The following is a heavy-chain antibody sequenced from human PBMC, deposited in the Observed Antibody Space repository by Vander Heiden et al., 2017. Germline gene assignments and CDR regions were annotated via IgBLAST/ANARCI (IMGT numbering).Heavy chain of an antibody. CDR1: GGTFSSYA. J-gene: IGHJ4*02. CDR2: IIPIFGTA. V-gene: IGHV1-69*01. Sequence: QVQLVQSGAEVKKPGSSVKVSCKASGGTFSSYAISWVRQAPGQGLEWMGGIIPIFGTANYAQKFQGRVTITADESTSTAYMELSSLRSEDTAVYYCARAEVRGYSYGLPPRSFGPFDYWGQGTLVTLSS. D-gene: IGHD5-18*01. CDR3: ARAEVRGYSYGLPPRSFGPFDY.